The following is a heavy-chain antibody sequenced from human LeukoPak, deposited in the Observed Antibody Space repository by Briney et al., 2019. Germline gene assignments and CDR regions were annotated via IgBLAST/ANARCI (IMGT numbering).Heavy chain of an antibody. Sequence: GGSLRLSCAASGFTVSNNYMSWVRQAPGRGLEWVSVIYSGGTTYYADSVKGRFTISRDNSKNTLFLQMNSLKAEDTAVYYCARGVVGVKPLDYWGQGTLVTVSS. V-gene: IGHV3-66*01. D-gene: IGHD1-26*01. CDR3: ARGVVGVKPLDY. J-gene: IGHJ4*02. CDR1: GFTVSNNY. CDR2: IYSGGTT.